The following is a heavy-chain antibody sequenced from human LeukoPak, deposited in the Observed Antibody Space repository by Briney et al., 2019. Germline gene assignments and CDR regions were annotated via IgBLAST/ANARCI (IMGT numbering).Heavy chain of an antibody. CDR2: INSDGSIT. V-gene: IGHV3-74*01. CDR1: GFTFRSHW. Sequence: GSLRLSCAVSGFTFRSHWMHWVRQAPGKGLVWVSRINSDGSITSYADSVKGRFTISRDNAKNTLYLQMNSLRAEDTAVYYYAREGDDSSGYHPIYWGQGTLVTVSS. CDR3: AREGDDSSGYHPIY. J-gene: IGHJ4*02. D-gene: IGHD3-22*01.